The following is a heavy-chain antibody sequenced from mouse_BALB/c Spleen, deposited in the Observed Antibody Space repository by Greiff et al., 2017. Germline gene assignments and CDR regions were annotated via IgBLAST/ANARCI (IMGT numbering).Heavy chain of an antibody. D-gene: IGHD1-2*01. CDR1: GFSLTSYG. Sequence: VKLQESGPGLVAPSQSLSITCTVSGFSLTSYGVHWVRHPPGKGLEWRGVIWAGGSTNYNSALMSRLSISKDNSKSQVFLKMNSLQTDDPAMYYCAREEIYYGSYAMDYWGQGTSVTVAS. V-gene: IGHV2-9*02. CDR2: IWAGGST. J-gene: IGHJ4*01. CDR3: AREEIYYGSYAMDY.